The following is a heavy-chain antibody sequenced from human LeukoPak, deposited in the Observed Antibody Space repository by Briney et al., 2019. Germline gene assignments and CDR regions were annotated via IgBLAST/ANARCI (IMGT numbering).Heavy chain of an antibody. CDR2: IRGDGTTP. CDR1: GFAFNSYW. Sequence: GGSLRLSCAASGFAFNSYWMNWVRQVPGKGLVWVSRIRGDGTTPIYAASVKGRFTISRDNDKNTLYLQMNSRRAEDTAVYYCARDTYYAPFDHWGQGTLVTVSS. CDR3: ARDTYYAPFDH. J-gene: IGHJ5*02. D-gene: IGHD2/OR15-2a*01. V-gene: IGHV3-74*01.